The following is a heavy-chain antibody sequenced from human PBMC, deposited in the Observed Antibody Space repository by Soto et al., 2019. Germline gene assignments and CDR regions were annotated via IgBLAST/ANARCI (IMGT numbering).Heavy chain of an antibody. Sequence: RASLNVSCKASGCTFSRNAISCVRQAPGQGLEWMGGIIPFFHAPNYAQKFQGRVTITADESTSIVFMEMSSLRFEDTAVYYCARSRAAAPPRVGMDVWGQGTTVTVSS. J-gene: IGHJ6*02. V-gene: IGHV1-69*13. CDR2: IIPFFHAP. CDR3: ARSRAAAPPRVGMDV. D-gene: IGHD6-13*01. CDR1: GCTFSRNA.